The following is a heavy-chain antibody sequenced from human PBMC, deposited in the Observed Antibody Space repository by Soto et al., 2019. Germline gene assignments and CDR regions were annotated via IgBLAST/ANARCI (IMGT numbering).Heavy chain of an antibody. J-gene: IGHJ4*02. CDR1: GYTFTNFG. CDR2: ISAYHGNT. D-gene: IGHD1-7*01. V-gene: IGHV1-18*01. CDR3: ASGRTPIDY. Sequence: QVQLVQSGAEVKKPGASVKVSCKASGYTFTNFGISWVRQAPGQGLEWMGWISAYHGNTNYAQNFQGKVTMTTDKPTNTAHTQLASLRSDVSAVNYCASGRTPIDYWGQGTLSTVSS.